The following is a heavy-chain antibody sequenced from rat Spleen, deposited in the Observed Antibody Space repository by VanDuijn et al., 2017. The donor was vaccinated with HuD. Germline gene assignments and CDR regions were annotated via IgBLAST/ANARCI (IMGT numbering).Heavy chain of an antibody. J-gene: IGHJ4*01. CDR3: TRTAAAIGYVMDA. Sequence: QVQLKESGPGLVQPSQTLSLTCTVAGFSLTSYNVHWVRQPPGKGLEWMGVIWNTGGTRYNSALKSRLSISRDTSKNQVFLKMNSLQTDDTAIYYCTRTAAAIGYVMDAWGQGASVTVSS. V-gene: IGHV2-41*01. CDR1: GFSLTSYN. CDR2: IWNTGGT. D-gene: IGHD1-2*01.